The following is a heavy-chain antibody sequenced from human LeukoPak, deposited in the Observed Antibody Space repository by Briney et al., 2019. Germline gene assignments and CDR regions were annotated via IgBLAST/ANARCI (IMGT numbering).Heavy chain of an antibody. CDR3: AKTKLERLNYYYGMDV. Sequence: GGSLRLSCAASGFTFSSYAMSWVRQAPGKGLEWVSAISGSGGSTYYADSVKGRFTISRDNSKNTLYLQMNSLRAEDTAVYYCAKTKLERLNYYYGMDVWGQGTTVTVSS. CDR1: GFTFSSYA. J-gene: IGHJ6*02. V-gene: IGHV3-23*01. CDR2: ISGSGGST. D-gene: IGHD1-1*01.